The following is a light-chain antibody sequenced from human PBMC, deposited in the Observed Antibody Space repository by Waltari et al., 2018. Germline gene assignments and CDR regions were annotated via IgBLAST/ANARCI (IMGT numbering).Light chain of an antibody. CDR3: QQYYTTPHT. CDR1: QNVLYSSNSKNS. J-gene: IGKJ1*01. Sequence: DIVMTQSPDSLAVSLGERATINCQSSQNVLYSSNSKNSLAWYQQKPGQSPKLLIYWASTRESGVPDRFSGSGSGTDFTLTISSLQAEDAAVYYCQQYYTTPHTFGQGTKVEFK. V-gene: IGKV4-1*01. CDR2: WAS.